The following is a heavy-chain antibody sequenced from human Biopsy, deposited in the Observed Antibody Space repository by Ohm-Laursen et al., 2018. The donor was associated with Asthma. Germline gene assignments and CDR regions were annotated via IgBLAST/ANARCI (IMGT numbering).Heavy chain of an antibody. V-gene: IGHV3-30*18. CDR1: GFSFNSYG. Sequence: LSLTCAASGFSFNSYGMHWVRQAPGKGLGWVAVVSYDGGVAHYADSMKGRFTISRDNAKSTLYLQMNRLRTDDTAVYYCAKRRGYSDLTDFDHWGQGTLVTVPS. CDR2: VSYDGGVA. CDR3: AKRRGYSDLTDFDH. D-gene: IGHD3-3*01. J-gene: IGHJ4*02.